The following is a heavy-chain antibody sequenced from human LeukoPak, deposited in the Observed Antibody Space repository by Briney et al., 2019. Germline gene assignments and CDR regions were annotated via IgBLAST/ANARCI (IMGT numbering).Heavy chain of an antibody. Sequence: GASVKVSCKASGGTFSSYAISWVRQAPGQGLEWMGGIIPIFGTANYAQKFQGRVTITADESTSTAYMELSSLRSEDTAVYYCARNLGYCSSTSCPDAFDIWGQGTMVTVSS. D-gene: IGHD2-2*01. CDR2: IIPIFGTA. J-gene: IGHJ3*02. CDR3: ARNLGYCSSTSCPDAFDI. CDR1: GGTFSSYA. V-gene: IGHV1-69*01.